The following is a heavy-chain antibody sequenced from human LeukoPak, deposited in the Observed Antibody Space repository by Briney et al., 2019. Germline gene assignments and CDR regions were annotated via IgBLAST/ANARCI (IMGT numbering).Heavy chain of an antibody. CDR3: ARLMYQLLSHMDV. J-gene: IGHJ6*03. V-gene: IGHV3-53*01. CDR1: GFTVSSNY. CDR2: IYSDGST. D-gene: IGHD2-2*01. Sequence: PGGSLRLSCAASGFTVSSNYISWVRQAPGQGLEWVSAIYSDGSTYYADSVKGRFTISRDNSKNTVYLQMNSLRVDDTAVYYCARLMYQLLSHMDVWGKGTTVTVSS.